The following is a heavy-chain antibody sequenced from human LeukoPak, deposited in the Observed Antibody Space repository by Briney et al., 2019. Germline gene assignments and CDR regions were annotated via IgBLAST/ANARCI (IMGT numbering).Heavy chain of an antibody. D-gene: IGHD7-27*01. CDR1: GGSVTDYY. V-gene: IGHV4-59*02. CDR2: IYYTGT. CDR3: ASRKLGNDY. Sequence: SETLSLTCTVSGGSVTDYYWSWIGQSPGKGLEWIGYIYYTGTSYNPSLKSRVTISADTSKNQFSLKLISVTAADTAVYYCASRKLGNDYWGQGTLVTVSS. J-gene: IGHJ4*02.